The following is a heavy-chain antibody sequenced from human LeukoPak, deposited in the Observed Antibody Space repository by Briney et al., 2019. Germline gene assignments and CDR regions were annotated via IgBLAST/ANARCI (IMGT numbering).Heavy chain of an antibody. CDR3: RGWSGYSRENDY. CDR2: IRSKANSYAT. CDR1: GFTFSGSA. D-gene: IGHD3-3*01. Sequence: QPGRSLRLSCAASGFTFSGSAMHWVRQASGKGLEVVGRIRSKANSYATAYAASVKGRFTISRDDSKNTAYLQMNSLKTEDTAVYYCRGWSGYSRENDYWGQGTLVTVSS. J-gene: IGHJ4*02. V-gene: IGHV3-73*01.